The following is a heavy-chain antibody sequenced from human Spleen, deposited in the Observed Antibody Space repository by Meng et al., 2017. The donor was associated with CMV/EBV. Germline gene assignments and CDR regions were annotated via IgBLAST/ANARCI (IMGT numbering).Heavy chain of an antibody. CDR1: GASISSSSYF. CDR2: ISYGGNT. Sequence: SETLSLTCTVSGASISSSSYFWAWIRQPPGKGLEWIAYISYGGNTFYKQSLRSRLTMSIHTSENQFSLRLSSVSAADTAVYFCARIYPSDYYKYDVDVWGQGTTVTVSS. J-gene: IGHJ6*02. CDR3: ARIYPSDYYKYDVDV. V-gene: IGHV4-39*07. D-gene: IGHD3-3*01.